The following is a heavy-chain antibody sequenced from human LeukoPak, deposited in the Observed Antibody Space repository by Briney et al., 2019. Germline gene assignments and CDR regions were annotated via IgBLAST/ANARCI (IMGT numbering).Heavy chain of an antibody. CDR3: ARVSSQVVGATRY. D-gene: IGHD1-26*01. Sequence: ASVKVSCKASGYTFTGYYMHWVRKAPGQGLEWMGWINPNSGGTNYAQKFQGRVTMTRDTSISTAYMELSRLRSDDTAVYYCARVSSQVVGATRYWGQGTLVTVSS. J-gene: IGHJ4*02. V-gene: IGHV1-2*02. CDR1: GYTFTGYY. CDR2: INPNSGGT.